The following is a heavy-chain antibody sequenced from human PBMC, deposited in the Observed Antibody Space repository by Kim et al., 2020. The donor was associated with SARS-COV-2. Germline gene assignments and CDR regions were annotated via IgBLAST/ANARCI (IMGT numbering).Heavy chain of an antibody. D-gene: IGHD1-26*01. Sequence: GNAQKCQGRVTMTRNTSISTAYMELSSLRSEDTAVYYCARGEVAWELPNWGQGTLVTVSS. V-gene: IGHV1-8*01. J-gene: IGHJ4*02. CDR3: ARGEVAWELPN.